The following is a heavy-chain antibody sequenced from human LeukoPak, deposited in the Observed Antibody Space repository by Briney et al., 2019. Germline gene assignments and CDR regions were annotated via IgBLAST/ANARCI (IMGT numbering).Heavy chain of an antibody. D-gene: IGHD5-18*01. Sequence: SETLSLTCTVSGGSISSYYWSWIRQPPGKGLEWIGYIYYSGSTNYNLSLKSRVTISVDTSKNQFSLKLSSVAAADTAVYYCARAETTMVDSWGQGTLVTVSS. J-gene: IGHJ4*02. CDR1: GGSISSYY. CDR3: ARAETTMVDS. V-gene: IGHV4-59*01. CDR2: IYYSGST.